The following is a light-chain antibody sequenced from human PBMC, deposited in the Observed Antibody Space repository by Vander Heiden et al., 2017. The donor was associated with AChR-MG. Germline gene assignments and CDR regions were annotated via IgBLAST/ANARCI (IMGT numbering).Light chain of an antibody. V-gene: IGKV1-39*01. CDR2: GAS. Sequence: DIQMTQSPYSLAASVGDRVTITCRASQSISSHVNWYQQKPGKAPELLIYGASTLRSGVPSRFSGSGSGTDFTLTISNVQPEDFASYYCQQSDSNPPYNFGQGTNLQI. CDR3: QQSDSNPPYN. J-gene: IGKJ2*01. CDR1: QSISSH.